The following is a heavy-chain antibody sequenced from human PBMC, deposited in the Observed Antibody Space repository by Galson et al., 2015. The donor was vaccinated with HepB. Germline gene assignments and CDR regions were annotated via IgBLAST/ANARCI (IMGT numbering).Heavy chain of an antibody. CDR3: AKDLGYSSGWYVFDY. CDR1: GFTFTSYA. V-gene: IGHV3-23*01. CDR2: ISGSGGST. Sequence: SLRLSCTASGFTFTSYAMSWVRQAPGKGLEWMSGISGSGGSTYYSDSVKDRFTISRDNSKNTMYLQMNSLRAEDTAVYYCAKDLGYSSGWYVFDYWGQGTLVTVSS. D-gene: IGHD6-19*01. J-gene: IGHJ4*02.